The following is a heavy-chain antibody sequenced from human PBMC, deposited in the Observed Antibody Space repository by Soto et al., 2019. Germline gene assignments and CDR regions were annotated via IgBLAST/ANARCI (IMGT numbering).Heavy chain of an antibody. CDR1: GFTFSSYA. CDR2: ISGSGGST. D-gene: IGHD4-17*01. CDR3: AKDHAMTTVTPTVGY. V-gene: IGHV3-23*01. Sequence: GRSLRLSCAASGFTFSSYAMSCVRQAPGKGLEWVSAISGSGGSTYYADSVKGRFTISRDNSKNTLYLQMNSLRAEDTAVYYCAKDHAMTTVTPTVGYWGQGTLVTVSS. J-gene: IGHJ4*02.